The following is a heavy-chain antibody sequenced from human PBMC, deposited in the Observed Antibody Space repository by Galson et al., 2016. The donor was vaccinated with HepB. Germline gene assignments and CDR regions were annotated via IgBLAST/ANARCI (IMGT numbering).Heavy chain of an antibody. CDR3: ARGSRWEQFGRRPPSLDY. J-gene: IGHJ4*02. D-gene: IGHD5-24*01. V-gene: IGHV1-69*13. Sequence: SVKVSCKAFGGIFSSYGFSWVRQAPGQGLEWMGGIIPIFGTKNYAQKFQGRVAITADESTSTAYLEVSSLRSEDTAVYYCARGSRWEQFGRRPPSLDYWGQGTLVTVSS. CDR2: IIPIFGTK. CDR1: GGIFSSYG.